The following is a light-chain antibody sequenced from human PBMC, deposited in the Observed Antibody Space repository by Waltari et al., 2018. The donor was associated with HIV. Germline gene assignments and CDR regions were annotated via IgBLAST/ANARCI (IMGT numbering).Light chain of an antibody. J-gene: IGLJ1*01. CDR3: AAWDDSLNGYV. Sequence: QSVLTQPPSASGTPGQRVTISCSGGSSNIGSNTVNWFQQLPGTAPILLIYNNDQRPSGVADRFSCSKSGTSASLAISGLQSEDEADYYCAAWDDSLNGYVFGTGTKVTVL. CDR1: SSNIGSNT. CDR2: NND. V-gene: IGLV1-44*01.